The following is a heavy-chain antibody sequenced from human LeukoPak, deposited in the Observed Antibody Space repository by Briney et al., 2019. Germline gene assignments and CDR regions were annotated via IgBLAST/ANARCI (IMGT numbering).Heavy chain of an antibody. Sequence: SETLSLTCAVYGGSFSGYYWSWIRQPPGKGLEWIGEINHSGSTNYNPSLKSRVTISVDTSKNQFSLKLSSVTAADTAVYYCARGRNVRSIMVRDPVNYMDVWGKGTTVTVSS. CDR2: INHSGST. V-gene: IGHV4-34*01. D-gene: IGHD3-10*01. CDR3: ARGRNVRSIMVRDPVNYMDV. J-gene: IGHJ6*03. CDR1: GGSFSGYY.